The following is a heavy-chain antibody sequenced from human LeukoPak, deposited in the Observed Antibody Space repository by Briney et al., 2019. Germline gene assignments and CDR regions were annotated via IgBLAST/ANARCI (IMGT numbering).Heavy chain of an antibody. CDR2: IYYSGST. CDR3: AREGNGQLARYNWFDP. Sequence: SETLSLTCTVSGGSISSYYWSWIRQPPGKGLEWIGYIYYSGSTNYNPSLKSRVTISVDTSKNQFSLKLSSVTAADTAVYYCAREGNGQLARYNWFDPWGQGTLVTVSS. CDR1: GGSISSYY. V-gene: IGHV4-59*01. J-gene: IGHJ5*02. D-gene: IGHD6-6*01.